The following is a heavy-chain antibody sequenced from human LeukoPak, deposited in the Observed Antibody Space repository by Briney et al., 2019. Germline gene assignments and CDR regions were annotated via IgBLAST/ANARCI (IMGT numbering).Heavy chain of an antibody. Sequence: GGSLRLSCAASGFTFSSYGMHWVRQAPGKGLEWVAFIRYDGSNKYYADSVKGRFTISRDNSKNTLYLQMNSLRAEDTAVYYCAKDLTMVRALGFMDVWGKGTTVTVSS. CDR1: GFTFSSYG. V-gene: IGHV3-30*02. J-gene: IGHJ6*03. CDR3: AKDLTMVRALGFMDV. D-gene: IGHD3-10*01. CDR2: IRYDGSNK.